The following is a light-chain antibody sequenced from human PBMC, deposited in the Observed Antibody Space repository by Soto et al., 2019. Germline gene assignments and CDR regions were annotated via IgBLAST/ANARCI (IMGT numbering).Light chain of an antibody. CDR1: NIDVGGYNY. CDR2: DVS. V-gene: IGLV2-14*01. J-gene: IGLJ1*01. CDR3: NSYRSTSARYA. Sequence: QSVLTQPASVSGSPGQSITISCTGTNIDVGGYNYVSWYQQHPGKAPRLIISDVSNRPSGVSNRFSGSKSGNTASLTISGLQAENEANYYCNSYRSTSARYAFGPGTKVTVL.